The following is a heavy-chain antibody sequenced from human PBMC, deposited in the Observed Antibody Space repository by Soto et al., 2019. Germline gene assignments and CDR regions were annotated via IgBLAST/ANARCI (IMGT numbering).Heavy chain of an antibody. D-gene: IGHD1-26*01. CDR2: ISAYNGNT. J-gene: IGHJ4*02. CDR1: GYTFTSYA. CDR3: ARRVGSFMEFFDY. V-gene: IGHV1-18*01. Sequence: ASVKVSCEASGYTFTSYAMHWVRQAPGQGLEWMGWISAYNGNTNYAQKLQGRVTMTTDTSTSTAYMELRSLRSDDTAVYYCARRVGSFMEFFDYWGQGTLVTVSS.